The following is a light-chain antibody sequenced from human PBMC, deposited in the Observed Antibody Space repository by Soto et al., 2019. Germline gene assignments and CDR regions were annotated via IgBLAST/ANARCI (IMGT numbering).Light chain of an antibody. CDR3: QQSDAMPYT. Sequence: DIQMTQSPSSLSASVGDRVTITCQASQDISNYLNWYQQKPGKAPKLLIYDASNLETGVPSRFSGSGSGTDFTFTISSLQPEDIATYYCQQSDAMPYTFGLGTKL. J-gene: IGKJ2*01. CDR2: DAS. V-gene: IGKV1-33*01. CDR1: QDISNY.